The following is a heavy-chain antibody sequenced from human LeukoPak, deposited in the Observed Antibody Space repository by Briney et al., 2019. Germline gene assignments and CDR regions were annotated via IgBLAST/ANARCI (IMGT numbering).Heavy chain of an antibody. CDR2: IKVDGSEK. V-gene: IGHV3-7*01. Sequence: PGGSLRLSCVASGFTSSSYWMSWVRQAPGKGLEWVANIKVDGSEKYYVDAVKGRFTISRDNAKDSLYLQMNGLRAEDTAIYYCARAQWTAFDYYYYMDVWGKGTTVTVSS. CDR1: GFTSSSYW. CDR3: ARAQWTAFDYYYYMDV. J-gene: IGHJ6*03. D-gene: IGHD3/OR15-3a*01.